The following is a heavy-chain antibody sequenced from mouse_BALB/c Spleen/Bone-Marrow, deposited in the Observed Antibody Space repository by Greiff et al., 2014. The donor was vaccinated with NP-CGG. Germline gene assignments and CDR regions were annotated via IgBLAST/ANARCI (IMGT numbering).Heavy chain of an antibody. V-gene: IGHV5-4*02. J-gene: IGHJ4*01. CDR1: GFTFSDYY. D-gene: IGHD2-3*01. Sequence: EVKLMESGGGLVKPGGSLKLSCAASGFTFSDYYMYWVRQTPEKRLEWVATISDGGSYTYYPDSVKGRSTISRDNVKNNLYLQMSSLKSEDTAMYYCARGPHDDDMDYWGQGTSVTVSS. CDR2: ISDGGSYT. CDR3: ARGPHDDDMDY.